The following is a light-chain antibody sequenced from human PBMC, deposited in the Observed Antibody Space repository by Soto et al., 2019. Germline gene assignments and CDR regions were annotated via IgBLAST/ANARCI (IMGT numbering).Light chain of an antibody. J-gene: IGLJ1*01. CDR2: DVS. CDR3: SSYASRNALAHVV. V-gene: IGLV2-14*03. Sequence: QSALTQPASVSGSPGQSITISCTGTSSDVGGYNYVSWYQQHPGKAPKLMIYDVSNRPSGVSNRFSGSKSGNTASLTISVLQAEDEADADCSSYASRNALAHVVFGTGTKLTVL. CDR1: SSDVGGYNY.